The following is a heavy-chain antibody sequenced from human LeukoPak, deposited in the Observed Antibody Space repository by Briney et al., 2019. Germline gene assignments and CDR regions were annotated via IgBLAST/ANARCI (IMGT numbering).Heavy chain of an antibody. CDR1: GGSISSSNW. D-gene: IGHD3-3*01. Sequence: SGTLSLTCAVSGGSISSSNWWSWVRQPPGKGLEWIGQIYHSGSTNYNPSLKSRVTISVDRSKNQFSLKLSSVTAADTAVYYCASPYDFWSGPYYMDVWGKGTTVTVSS. V-gene: IGHV4-4*02. J-gene: IGHJ6*03. CDR3: ASPYDFWSGPYYMDV. CDR2: IYHSGST.